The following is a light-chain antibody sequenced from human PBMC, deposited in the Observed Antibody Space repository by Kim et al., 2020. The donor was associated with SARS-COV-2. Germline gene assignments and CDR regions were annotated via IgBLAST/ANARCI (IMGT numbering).Light chain of an antibody. CDR3: QLYNNDPHVT. CDR1: QGINIA. V-gene: IGKV1D-13*01. Sequence: AIQLTQSPSSLSASVGDRVTITCRASQGINIALAWYQQKPGGGPRLLIYDASSLEDGVPSRFSGSGSGTDFILTISSLQPEDFGTYYCQLYNNDPHVTFAQGTRLEIK. CDR2: DAS. J-gene: IGKJ5*01.